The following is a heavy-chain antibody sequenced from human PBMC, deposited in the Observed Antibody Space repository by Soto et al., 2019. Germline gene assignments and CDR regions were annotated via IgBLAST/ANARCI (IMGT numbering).Heavy chain of an antibody. CDR3: ARDGGYCSSTSCYGQYYYYYGMDV. CDR1: GGSISSGGYS. J-gene: IGHJ6*02. V-gene: IGHV4-30-2*01. Sequence: PSETLSLTCAVSGGSISSGGYSWSWIRQPPGKGLEWIGYIYHSGSTYYNPSLKSRVTISVDRSKNQFSLKLSSVTAADTAVYYCARDGGYCSSTSCYGQYYYYYGMDVWGQGTTVTVSS. CDR2: IYHSGST. D-gene: IGHD2-2*03.